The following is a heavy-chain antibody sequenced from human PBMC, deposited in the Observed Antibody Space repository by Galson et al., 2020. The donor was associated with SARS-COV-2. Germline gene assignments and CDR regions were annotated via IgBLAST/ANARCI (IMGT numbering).Heavy chain of an antibody. CDR1: GFTFSSYS. CDR3: ARVRQFDY. CDR2: IISSSSTT. J-gene: IGHJ4*02. Sequence: GESLMISCAASGFTFSSYSMNWVRQAPGKGLEWVSYIISSSSTTYYADSVKGRFTISRDNAKNSLYLQMNSLRAEDTAVYYCARVRQFDYWGEGTLDNVA. V-gene: IGHV3-48*01.